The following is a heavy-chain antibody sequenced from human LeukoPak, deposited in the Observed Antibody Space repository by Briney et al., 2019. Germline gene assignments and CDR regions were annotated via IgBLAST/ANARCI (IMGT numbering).Heavy chain of an antibody. Sequence: GGSLRLSCAASGFTFNSYAMSWVRQAPGKGLEWVSGISVAGSKRHYADSVKGRFTISRDNSKNTLYLQMNSLRAEDTAVYYCAKGISLLWFGESLYFDYWGQGTLVTVSS. CDR2: ISVAGSKR. J-gene: IGHJ4*02. CDR1: GFTFNSYA. CDR3: AKGISLLWFGESLYFDY. D-gene: IGHD3-10*01. V-gene: IGHV3-23*01.